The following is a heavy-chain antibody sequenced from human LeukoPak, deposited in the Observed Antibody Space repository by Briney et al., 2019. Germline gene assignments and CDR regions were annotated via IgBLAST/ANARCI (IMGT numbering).Heavy chain of an antibody. D-gene: IGHD5-18*01. CDR2: TRYDGSHS. V-gene: IGHV3-30*02. J-gene: IGHJ4*02. Sequence: GGSLRLSLAASGFAFSTYGMHWVRQAPGKGLEWVAFTRYDGSHSEYEDSVKGRFSIARDDSKSTLYLQMNSLRAEDTGVYYCARDNSYGFMGCMDYWGQGTRVTVSS. CDR1: GFAFSTYG. CDR3: ARDNSYGFMGCMDY.